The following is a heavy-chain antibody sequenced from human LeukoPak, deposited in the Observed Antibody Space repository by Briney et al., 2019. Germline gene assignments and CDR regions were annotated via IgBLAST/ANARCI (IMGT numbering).Heavy chain of an antibody. J-gene: IGHJ4*02. CDR3: ARGRGWPLY. Sequence: GSLRLSCAASGFSLSNYWMNWVRQAPGKGLEWIGEINHSGSTNYNPSLKSRVTISVDTSKNQFSLKLSSVTAADTAVYYCARGRGWPLYWGQGTLVTVSS. CDR2: INHSGST. V-gene: IGHV4-34*01. D-gene: IGHD2-15*01. CDR1: GFSLSNYW.